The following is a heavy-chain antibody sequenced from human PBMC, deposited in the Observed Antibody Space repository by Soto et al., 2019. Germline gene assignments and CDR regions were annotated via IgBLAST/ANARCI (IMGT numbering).Heavy chain of an antibody. CDR3: ARDHYENNEYDAFDI. D-gene: IGHD3-22*01. V-gene: IGHV4-4*02. J-gene: IGHJ3*02. CDR2: IFHSGST. Sequence: SETLSLTCAVSGGSISSSHWWSWVRQPPGKGLEWIGEIFHSGSTNYNPALRSRVTISMDGSKNQISLKLSSVTAADTAVYYCARDHYENNEYDAFDIWDQGTMVTVSS. CDR1: GGSISSSHW.